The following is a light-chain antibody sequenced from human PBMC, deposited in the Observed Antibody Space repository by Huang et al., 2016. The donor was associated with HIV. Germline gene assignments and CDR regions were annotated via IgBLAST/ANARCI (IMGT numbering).Light chain of an antibody. CDR2: DAS. CDR1: QSVSSY. CDR3: QECDNWPRVT. J-gene: IGKJ4*01. V-gene: IGKV3-11*01. Sequence: ELVLTQLPATLSLSPGQRAILSCRASQSVSSYLAWYQQKPGQSPRLLIYDASKRATDSPARFKGSGSGTDFTLIISSLDPEDSATYYCQECDNWPRVTFGGGTKVEIK.